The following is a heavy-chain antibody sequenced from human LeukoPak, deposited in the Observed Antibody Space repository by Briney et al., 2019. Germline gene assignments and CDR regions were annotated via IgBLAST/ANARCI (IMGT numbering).Heavy chain of an antibody. CDR3: ARDLGGYGDYGTNFDY. Sequence: GGSLRLSCAASGFPFSYYGMHWVRQAPGKGLEWVAFIRYSASDEYYADSVKGRFTISRDNAKKSLYLQMNSLRAEDTAVYYCARDLGGYGDYGTNFDYWGQGTLVTVSS. J-gene: IGHJ4*02. CDR1: GFPFSYYG. D-gene: IGHD4-17*01. CDR2: IRYSASDE. V-gene: IGHV3-30*02.